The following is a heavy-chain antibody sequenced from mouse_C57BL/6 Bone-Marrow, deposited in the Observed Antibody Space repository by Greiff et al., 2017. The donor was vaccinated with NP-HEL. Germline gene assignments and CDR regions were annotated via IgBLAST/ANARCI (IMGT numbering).Heavy chain of an antibody. J-gene: IGHJ3*01. CDR3: ARGGYYYGSSYWFAY. CDR1: GYAFSSYW. CDR2: IYPGDGAT. Sequence: VQLKQSGAELVKPGASVKISCKASGYAFSSYWMNWVKQRPGKGLEWLGQIYPGDGATNYTGQFKGKATRTADKSSRTAYMQLSSLTSEDSAVYYCARGGYYYGSSYWFAYWGRGTLVTVSA. V-gene: IGHV1-80*01. D-gene: IGHD1-1*01.